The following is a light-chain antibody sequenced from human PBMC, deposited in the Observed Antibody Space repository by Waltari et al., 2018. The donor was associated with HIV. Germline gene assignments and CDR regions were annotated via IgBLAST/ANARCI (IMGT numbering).Light chain of an antibody. CDR3: SSYTSSITLV. J-gene: IGLJ2*01. CDR2: EVN. CDR1: SNDVGSYNY. V-gene: IGLV2-14*01. Sequence: QSALTQPASLSGSPGQSITISCDGTSNDVGSYNYVSWYQQHPGKAPQLMICEVNNRPSGVSSRFSGSKSGNTAYLTISGLQAEDEADYYCSSYTSSITLVFGGGTKVTVL.